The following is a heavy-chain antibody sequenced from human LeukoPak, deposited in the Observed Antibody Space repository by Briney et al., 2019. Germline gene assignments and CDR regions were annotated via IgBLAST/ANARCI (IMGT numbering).Heavy chain of an antibody. Sequence: SETLSLTCTVSGGSISGHYWSWIQQSPGKGLEWIGYIDPTGLTSYNPSLNSRVTISEDTSKNQFSLKVRSVTTADTAVYFCARQTPYSGNHYFDYWGQGTLVTVSS. D-gene: IGHD1-26*01. CDR2: IDPTGLT. CDR3: ARQTPYSGNHYFDY. V-gene: IGHV4-4*09. J-gene: IGHJ4*02. CDR1: GGSISGHY.